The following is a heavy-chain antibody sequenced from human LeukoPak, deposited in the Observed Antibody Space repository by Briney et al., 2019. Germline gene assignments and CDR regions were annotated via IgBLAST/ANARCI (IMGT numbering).Heavy chain of an antibody. CDR3: ARGVGETLSGWTLDY. CDR1: GFDFSSYA. CDR2: IIYDGSNK. D-gene: IGHD6-19*01. J-gene: IGHJ4*01. V-gene: IGHV3-30*04. Sequence: GGPLRLSCAASGFDFSSYAMHWVRQAPGKGLEWMAVIIYDGSNKSYADSVKGRFTISRDNSRNTLYMKMNSLRVEDTAVYYCARGVGETLSGWTLDYWGHGTLVAVSS.